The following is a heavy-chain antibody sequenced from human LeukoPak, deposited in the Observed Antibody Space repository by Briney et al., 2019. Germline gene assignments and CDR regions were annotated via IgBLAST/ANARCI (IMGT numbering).Heavy chain of an antibody. CDR1: GGSISSGGYS. D-gene: IGHD3-3*01. Sequence: TSQTLSLTCAVSGGSISSGGYSWSWIRQPPGKGLEWIGHIYYSSITYYNPSLKSRVTISIDTSKNQFSLDLSSVTAADTAVYYCARRATERFLDWGQGTLVTVSS. V-gene: IGHV4-30-4*07. CDR3: ARRATERFLD. J-gene: IGHJ4*02. CDR2: IYYSSIT.